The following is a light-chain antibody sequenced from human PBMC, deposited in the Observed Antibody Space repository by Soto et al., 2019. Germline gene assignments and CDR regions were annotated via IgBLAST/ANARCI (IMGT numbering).Light chain of an antibody. Sequence: EVVLTKSPATLSSSPRARATLFCRARQSVSSYLAWYQQKPGQAPNLLLYDASQRITGSPPRFSGSGSATDFSPTISRLEPEVVAFYYGQQRSSGPPITFGQGTRLESK. V-gene: IGKV3-11*01. CDR1: QSVSSY. J-gene: IGKJ5*01. CDR3: QQRSSGPPIT. CDR2: DAS.